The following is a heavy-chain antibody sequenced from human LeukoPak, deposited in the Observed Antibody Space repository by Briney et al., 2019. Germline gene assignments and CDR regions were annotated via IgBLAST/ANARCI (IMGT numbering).Heavy chain of an antibody. V-gene: IGHV1-46*03. D-gene: IGHD1-14*01. CDR2: INPSGGST. Sequence: GASVKVSCKASGYTFTSYYMHWVRQAPGQGLEWMGIINPSGGSTSYAQKFQGRVTMTRDTSTSTVYMELSSLRSEDTAVYYCVIGLTTYYYYYGMDVWSQGTTVTVSS. J-gene: IGHJ6*02. CDR3: VIGLTTYYYYYGMDV. CDR1: GYTFTSYY.